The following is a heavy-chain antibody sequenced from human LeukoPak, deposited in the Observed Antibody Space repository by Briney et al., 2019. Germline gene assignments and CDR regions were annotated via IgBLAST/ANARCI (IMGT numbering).Heavy chain of an antibody. D-gene: IGHD2-15*01. CDR1: GFTFSSYA. CDR3: AKEELDIVVVVAAPFDY. V-gene: IGHV3-23*01. J-gene: IGHJ4*02. CDR2: ISGSGGST. Sequence: GGSLRLSCAASGFTFSSYAVSWVRQAPGKGLEWVSAISGSGGSTYYADSVKGRFTISRDNSKNTLYLQMNSLRAEDTAVYYCAKEELDIVVVVAAPFDYWGQGTLVTVSS.